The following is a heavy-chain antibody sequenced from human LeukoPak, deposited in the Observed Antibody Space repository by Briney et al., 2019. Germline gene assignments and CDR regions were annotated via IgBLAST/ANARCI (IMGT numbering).Heavy chain of an antibody. CDR3: ARVFRGAVTSNWFDP. CDR2: ISDSGST. CDR1: GASMIGHY. D-gene: IGHD3-3*01. J-gene: IGHJ5*02. V-gene: IGHV4-59*11. Sequence: PSETLSLTCSVSGASMIGHYWTWIRLSPGKGLEWIGYISDSGSTSYNPSLRSRVIMALEASKTEFSLRLNSVTVAVTAVYYCARVFRGAVTSNWFDPWGQGTLVTVSS.